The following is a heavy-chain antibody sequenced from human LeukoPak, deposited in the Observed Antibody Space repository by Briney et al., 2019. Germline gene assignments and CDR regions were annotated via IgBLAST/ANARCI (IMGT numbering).Heavy chain of an antibody. CDR3: ARINNGAQSGWYYYYGMDV. J-gene: IGHJ6*02. CDR2: IYYSGST. CDR1: GGSISSSSYY. Sequence: SETLSLTCTVSGGSISSSSYYWGWIRQPPGKGLEWIGSIYYSGSTCYNPPLKSRVTISVDTSKNQFSLKLSSVTAADTAVYYCARINNGAQSGWYYYYGMDVWGQGTTVTVSS. V-gene: IGHV4-39*01. D-gene: IGHD6-19*01.